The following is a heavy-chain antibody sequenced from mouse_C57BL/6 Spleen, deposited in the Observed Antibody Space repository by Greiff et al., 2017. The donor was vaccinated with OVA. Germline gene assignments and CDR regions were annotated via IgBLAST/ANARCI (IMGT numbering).Heavy chain of an antibody. J-gene: IGHJ3*01. D-gene: IGHD2-5*01. CDR3: ARSGAYYSNYGFAY. CDR2: ILPGSGST. Sequence: QVQLQQSGAELMKPGASVKLSCKATGYTFTGYWIEWVKQRPGHGLEWIGEILPGSGSTNYNEKFKGKATFTADTSSNTAYMQLGRLTTEDSARYYCARSGAYYSNYGFAYWGKGTLGTVSA. V-gene: IGHV1-9*01. CDR1: GYTFTGYW.